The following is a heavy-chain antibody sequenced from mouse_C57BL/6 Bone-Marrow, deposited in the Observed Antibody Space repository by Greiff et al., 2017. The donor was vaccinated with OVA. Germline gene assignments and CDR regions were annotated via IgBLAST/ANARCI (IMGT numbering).Heavy chain of an antibody. Sequence: QVQLKQSGAELVRPGASVTLSCKASGYTFTDYEMHWVKQTPVHGLEWIGAIDPETGGTAYNQKFKGKAILTADKSSSTAYMELRSLTSEDSAVYYCTIICPEDFDYWGQGTTLTVSS. V-gene: IGHV1-15*01. J-gene: IGHJ2*01. CDR2: IDPETGGT. CDR3: TIICPEDFDY. CDR1: GYTFTDYE.